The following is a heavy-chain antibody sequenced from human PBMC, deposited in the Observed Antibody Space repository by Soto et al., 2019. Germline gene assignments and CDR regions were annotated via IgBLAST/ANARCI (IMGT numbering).Heavy chain of an antibody. CDR2: IYYSGST. J-gene: IGHJ2*01. Sequence: LILTCTVSGGCVSSGSYYWSWIRQPPGKGLEWIGYIYYSGSTNYNPSLKSRVTISVDTSKNQFSLKLSSVTAADTAVYYCARRPSSGPPEWYFELCGRGTLVTVYS. CDR1: GGCVSSGSYY. V-gene: IGHV4-61*01. D-gene: IGHD6-19*01. CDR3: ARRPSSGPPEWYFEL.